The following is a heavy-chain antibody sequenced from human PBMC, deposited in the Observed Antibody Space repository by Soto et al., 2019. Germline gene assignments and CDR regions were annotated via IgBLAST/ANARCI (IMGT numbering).Heavy chain of an antibody. CDR2: ISSSSSYI. Sequence: EVQLVESGGGLVKPGGSLRLSCAASGFTFSSYSMNWVRQAPGKGLEWVSSISSSSSYIYYADSVKGRFTISRDNAKNSLYLQMNSLRAEDTAVYYCARDLLYYYGSGNYGMDVWGQGTTVTVSS. V-gene: IGHV3-21*01. CDR1: GFTFSSYS. CDR3: ARDLLYYYGSGNYGMDV. D-gene: IGHD3-10*01. J-gene: IGHJ6*02.